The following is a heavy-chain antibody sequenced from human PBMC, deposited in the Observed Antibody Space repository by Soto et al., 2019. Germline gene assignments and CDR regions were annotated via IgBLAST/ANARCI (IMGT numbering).Heavy chain of an antibody. CDR3: ARGGSGWTRGGWLGP. J-gene: IGHJ5*02. CDR1: GFSFSDYY. V-gene: IGHV3-11*01. D-gene: IGHD6-25*01. Sequence: QVQLVQSGGGLVKPGGSLTLSCAASGFSFSDYYMIWVRQAPGKGLRWLSYISDSGNTIYYADSVRARFTIFRDNAANSVYLQMTGLSDGDTAFYYCARGGSGWTRGGWLGPWGQGSLVTVSS. CDR2: ISDSGNTI.